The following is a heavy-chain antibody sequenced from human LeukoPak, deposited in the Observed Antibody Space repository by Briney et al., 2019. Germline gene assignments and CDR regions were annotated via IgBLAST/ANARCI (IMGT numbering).Heavy chain of an antibody. J-gene: IGHJ3*02. CDR1: GGSISSYY. V-gene: IGHV4-4*07. CDR2: IYTSGST. D-gene: IGHD3-22*01. CDR3: ARDDSSGYYYANDAFDI. Sequence: PSETLSLTCTVSGGSISSYYWSWIRQPAGKGLEWIGRIYTSGSTNYNPSLKSRVTMSVDTSKNQFSVKLSSVTAADTAVYYCARDDSSGYYYANDAFDIWGQGTMVTVSS.